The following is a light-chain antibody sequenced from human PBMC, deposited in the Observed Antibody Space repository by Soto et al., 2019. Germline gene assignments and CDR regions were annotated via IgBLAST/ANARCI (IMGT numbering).Light chain of an antibody. CDR3: LQGPRWK. CDR2: QVS. Sequence: DVVMTQSPLSLPVTRGQPASISCSSSQSLVYSDGNTYLNWIQQRPGQSPRRLIYQVSKRHSRVTDRFSGSRAGADFTLKISRVEAEDVGMYYCLQGPRWKLGQVTKVEI. V-gene: IGKV2-30*01. CDR1: QSLVYSDGNTY. J-gene: IGKJ1*01.